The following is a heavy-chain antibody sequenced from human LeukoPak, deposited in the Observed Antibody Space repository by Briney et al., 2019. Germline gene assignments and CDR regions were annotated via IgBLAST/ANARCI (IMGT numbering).Heavy chain of an antibody. D-gene: IGHD1-26*01. CDR1: GGSISSYC. CDR2: IYTSGTT. J-gene: IGHJ5*02. CDR3: ARDVGAYNWFDP. V-gene: IGHV4-4*07. Sequence: SETLSLTCTVSGGSISSYCWSWIRQPAGKGLEWIGRIYTSGTTNYNPSLKSRVTMPVDTSKNQFSLKLSSVTAADTAVYYCARDVGAYNWFDPWGQGTLVTVSS.